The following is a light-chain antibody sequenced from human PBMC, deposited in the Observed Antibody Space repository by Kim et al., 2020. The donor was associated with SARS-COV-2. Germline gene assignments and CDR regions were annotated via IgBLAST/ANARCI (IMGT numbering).Light chain of an antibody. Sequence: SVSPGESATLTCRASQSVKNNLAWYQHRPGQDPRLIIYDTSTRATGVPARFSGGGSGTEFTLTISSLQSEDFAVYYCQQYDDWPAFGQGTKVDIK. CDR3: QQYDDWPA. CDR2: DTS. CDR1: QSVKNN. J-gene: IGKJ1*01. V-gene: IGKV3-15*01.